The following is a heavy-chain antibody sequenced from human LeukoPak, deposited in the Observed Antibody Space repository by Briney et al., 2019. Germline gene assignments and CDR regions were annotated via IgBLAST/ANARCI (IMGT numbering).Heavy chain of an antibody. CDR2: ISCYNGNT. CDR1: VYTFSSYG. V-gene: IGHV1-18*01. Sequence: ASVTVSFKSTVYTFSSYGISWLRQPPGQGLEWVGWISCYNGNTNYAEKLQGRVTMTTDTSTSTVYMELRSLRAADTAVYYCARDTHRTSDAFDIWGKGTMVTVSS. J-gene: IGHJ3*02. CDR3: ARDTHRTSDAFDI.